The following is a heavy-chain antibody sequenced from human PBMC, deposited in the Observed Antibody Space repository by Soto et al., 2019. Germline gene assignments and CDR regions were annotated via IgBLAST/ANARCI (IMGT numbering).Heavy chain of an antibody. D-gene: IGHD2-2*01. CDR1: GGSISSSSYY. Sequence: SSETLSLTCTVSGGSISSSSYYWGWIRQPPGKGLEWIGSIYYSGSTYYNPSLKGRVTISVDTSKNQFSLKLSSVTAADTAVYYCARIGGDIVLVPAATKKNCFDPWGQGTLVTVSS. CDR3: ARIGGDIVLVPAATKKNCFDP. J-gene: IGHJ5*02. V-gene: IGHV4-39*01. CDR2: IYYSGST.